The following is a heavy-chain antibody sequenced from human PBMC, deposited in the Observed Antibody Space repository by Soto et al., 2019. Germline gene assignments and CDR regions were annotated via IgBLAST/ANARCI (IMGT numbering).Heavy chain of an antibody. CDR3: ATRAQPYYDFWSGYPLYYYYGMDV. Sequence: SETLSLTCTVSGGSISSYYWSWIRQPPGKGLEWIGYIYYSGSTNYNPSLKSQVTISVETSKNQFSRKLGSVTAADTAVYYCATRAQPYYDFWSGYPLYYYYGMDVWGQGTTVTVSS. CDR2: IYYSGST. CDR1: GGSISSYY. V-gene: IGHV4-59*01. D-gene: IGHD3-3*01. J-gene: IGHJ6*02.